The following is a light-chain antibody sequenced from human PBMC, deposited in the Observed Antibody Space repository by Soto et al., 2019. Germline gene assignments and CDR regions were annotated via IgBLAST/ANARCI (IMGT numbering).Light chain of an antibody. CDR2: EVS. Sequence: QSVLTQPPSASGSPGQSVTISCTGTNSDVGGYNYVSWYQHHPGKAPKLMIYEVSKRPSGVPDRFSGSKSGNTASLTVSGLQAEDEADYYCSSYAGSNNLVFGGGTKLTVL. J-gene: IGLJ2*01. V-gene: IGLV2-8*01. CDR3: SSYAGSNNLV. CDR1: NSDVGGYNY.